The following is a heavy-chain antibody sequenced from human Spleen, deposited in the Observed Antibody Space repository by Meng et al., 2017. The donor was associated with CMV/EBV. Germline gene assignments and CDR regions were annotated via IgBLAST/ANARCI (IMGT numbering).Heavy chain of an antibody. J-gene: IGHJ4*02. Sequence: GESLKISCAASGFTFSSYAMSWVRQAPGKGLEWVSAISGSGGSTYYADSVKGRFTISRDNSKNTLYLQMNSLRAEDTAVYYCAKHRGSCSSTSCYPPEYYFDYWGQGTLVTVSS. CDR1: GFTFSSYA. V-gene: IGHV3-23*01. D-gene: IGHD2-2*01. CDR2: ISGSGGST. CDR3: AKHRGSCSSTSCYPPEYYFDY.